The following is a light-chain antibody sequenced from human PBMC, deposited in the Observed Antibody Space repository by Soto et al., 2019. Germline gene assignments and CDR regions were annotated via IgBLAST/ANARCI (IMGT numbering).Light chain of an antibody. V-gene: IGKV1-39*01. Sequence: DIQMTQSPSSLSASVGDRVTITCRASQSISTYLNWYQQKPGKAPKLLIYAASSLQSRVPSRFTGSESGTEFTLTISSLQPDDFAAYFCQQSYSTPQITFGQGTRLEIK. J-gene: IGKJ5*01. CDR3: QQSYSTPQIT. CDR1: QSISTY. CDR2: AAS.